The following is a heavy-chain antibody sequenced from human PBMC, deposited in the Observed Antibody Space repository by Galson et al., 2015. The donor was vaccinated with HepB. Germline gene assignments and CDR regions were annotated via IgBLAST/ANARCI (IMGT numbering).Heavy chain of an antibody. D-gene: IGHD6-13*01. CDR3: ARDSGMGAAAGKVGRFDP. CDR2: IWYDGSNK. CDR1: GFTFSSYG. V-gene: IGHV3-33*01. Sequence: SLRLSCAASGFTFSSYGMHWVRQAPGKGLEWVAVIWYDGSNKYYADSVKGRFTISRDNSKNTLYLQMNSLRAEDTAVYYCARDSGMGAAAGKVGRFDPWGQGTLVTVSP. J-gene: IGHJ5*02.